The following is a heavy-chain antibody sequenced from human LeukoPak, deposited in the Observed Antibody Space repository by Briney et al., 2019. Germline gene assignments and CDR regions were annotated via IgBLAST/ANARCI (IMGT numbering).Heavy chain of an antibody. CDR1: GYTFTSYG. CDR2: ISAYNGNT. J-gene: IGHJ5*02. D-gene: IGHD3-10*01. Sequence: ASVKVSCKASGYTFTSYGISWVRQAPGQGLEWMGWISAYNGNTNYAQKLQGRVTMTTDTSTSTAYMELSSLRSEDTAVYYCARGRMVRGVTWWFDPWGQGTLVTVSS. CDR3: ARGRMVRGVTWWFDP. V-gene: IGHV1-18*01.